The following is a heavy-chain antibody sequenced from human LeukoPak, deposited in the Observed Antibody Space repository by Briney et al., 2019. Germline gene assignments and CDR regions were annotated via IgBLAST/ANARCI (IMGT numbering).Heavy chain of an antibody. V-gene: IGHV4-31*03. J-gene: IGHJ1*01. CDR3: ARGGCSSTSCYTTSHFQH. Sequence: SETLSLTCTVSGGSISSGGYYWSWIRQHPGKGLEWIGYIYYSGSTYYNPSLKSRVTISVDTSKNQFSLKLSSTAADTAVYYCARGGCSSTSCYTTSHFQHWGQGTLVTVSS. CDR1: GGSISSGGYY. CDR2: IYYSGST. D-gene: IGHD2-2*02.